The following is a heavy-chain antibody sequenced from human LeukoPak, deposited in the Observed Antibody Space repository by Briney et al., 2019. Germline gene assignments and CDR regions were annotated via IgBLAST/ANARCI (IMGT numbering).Heavy chain of an antibody. CDR2: ISAYDGDT. J-gene: IGHJ4*02. D-gene: IGHD3-10*01. CDR1: GYTFTSYG. V-gene: IGHV1-18*01. Sequence: GGSVKVSCKAAGYTFTSYGISWVRQAPGQGLEWMGWISAYDGDTNYAQKLQGRVTMTTGTSTSTAYMELRSLRSDDTAVYFCARDQNYYAAGSYLFYWGQGTLVTVSS. CDR3: ARDQNYYAAGSYLFY.